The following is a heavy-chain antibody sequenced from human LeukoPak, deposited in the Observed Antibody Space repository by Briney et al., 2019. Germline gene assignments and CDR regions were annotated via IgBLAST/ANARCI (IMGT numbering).Heavy chain of an antibody. CDR3: ARTDKWCNGGTCRLDY. CDR1: GYTFTDYY. J-gene: IGHJ4*02. D-gene: IGHD2-15*01. CDR2: VNPNSGDT. Sequence: ASVKVSCKASGYTFTDYYLYWVRQAPGQGLEWLGWVNPNSGDTTYGQKFQGRATMTRDTSISAAYMELSSLRSDDTAIYYCARTDKWCNGGTCRLDYWGRAGLVTDSS. V-gene: IGHV1-2*02.